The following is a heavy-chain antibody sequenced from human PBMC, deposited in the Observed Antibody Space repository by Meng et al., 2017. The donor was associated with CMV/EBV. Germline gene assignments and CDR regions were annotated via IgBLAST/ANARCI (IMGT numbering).Heavy chain of an antibody. CDR3: AKDLIRGYSYGSSWYFDL. CDR1: TFSACS. J-gene: IGHJ2*01. V-gene: IGHV3-30*18. Sequence: TFSACSTPCVRQASGEGLELVAVISYDGRNKYYADSVNGRFTISRDNSKNTLYLQMNSLRAEATAVYYCAKDLIRGYSYGSSWYFDLWGRGTLVTVSS. D-gene: IGHD5-18*01. CDR2: ISYDGRNK.